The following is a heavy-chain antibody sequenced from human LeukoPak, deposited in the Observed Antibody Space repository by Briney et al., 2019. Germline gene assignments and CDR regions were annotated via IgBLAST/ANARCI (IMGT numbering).Heavy chain of an antibody. J-gene: IGHJ6*02. Sequence: ASVKVSCKASGYTFTSYDINWVRQATGQGLEWMGWMNPNSGNTGYAQKFQGRVTITRNTSISTAYMELSSLRSEDTAVYYCARLDEYSSSSRYYGMDVWGQGTTVTVSS. D-gene: IGHD6-6*01. CDR3: ARLDEYSSSSRYYGMDV. CDR1: GYTFTSYD. CDR2: MNPNSGNT. V-gene: IGHV1-8*01.